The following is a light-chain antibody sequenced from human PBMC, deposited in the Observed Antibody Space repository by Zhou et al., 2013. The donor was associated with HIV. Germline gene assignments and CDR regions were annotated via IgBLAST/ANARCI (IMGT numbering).Light chain of an antibody. CDR1: QSISTY. V-gene: IGKV1-39*01. J-gene: IGKJ5*01. CDR2: GAT. CDR3: QQSYSNPIT. Sequence: DIQMTQSPSTLSASVGDWVTITCRASQSISTYLNWYQQKPGKAPTLLIYGATSLQSGVPSRFSGRGSGTDFTLTIVSLQPEDFATYYCQQSYSNPITFGQGTRLEI.